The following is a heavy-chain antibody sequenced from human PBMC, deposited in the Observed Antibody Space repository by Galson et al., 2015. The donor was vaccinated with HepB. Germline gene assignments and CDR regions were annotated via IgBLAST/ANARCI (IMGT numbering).Heavy chain of an antibody. CDR2: ISRGGNTR. V-gene: IGHV3-74*01. CDR3: ARGASYYDWTGYPDEKYCGMDV. D-gene: IGHD3/OR15-3a*01. Sequence: LRLSCATSGFSFSSFWMNWVRQVPGKGLLWVSRISRGGNTRNYADSVEGRFTISRDNANNALYLEMNRLRAEDTAVYYCARGASYYDWTGYPDEKYCGMDVWGQGTTVIVSS. J-gene: IGHJ6*02. CDR1: GFSFSSFW.